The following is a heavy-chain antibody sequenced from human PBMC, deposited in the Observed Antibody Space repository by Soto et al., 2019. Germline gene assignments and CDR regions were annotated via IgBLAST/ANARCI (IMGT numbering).Heavy chain of an antibody. CDR1: GDRVSSNSAA. Sequence: PSQTLSLTCAISGDRVSSNSAAWNWIRQSPSRGLEWLGRTYYRSKWYNDYAVSVESRITINPDTSKNQFSLQLNSVTPEDTAVYYCARVSGYYDSSGYLVFPYYYGMDVWGQGTTVTVSS. J-gene: IGHJ6*02. CDR3: ARVSGYYDSSGYLVFPYYYGMDV. V-gene: IGHV6-1*01. CDR2: TYYRSKWYN. D-gene: IGHD3-22*01.